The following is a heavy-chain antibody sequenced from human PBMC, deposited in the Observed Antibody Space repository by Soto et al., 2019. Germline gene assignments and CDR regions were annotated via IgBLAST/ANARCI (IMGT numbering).Heavy chain of an antibody. CDR1: GFTFDDYT. D-gene: IGHD2-15*01. CDR2: ISWDGGST. Sequence: GGSLRLSCAACGFTFDDYTMHWVRQAPGKGLEWVSLISWDGGSTYYADSVKGRFTISRDNSKNSLYLQMNSLRTEDTALYYCAKDKRRVVVVAAGPPSYGMDVWGQGTTVTVSS. J-gene: IGHJ6*02. V-gene: IGHV3-43*01. CDR3: AKDKRRVVVVAAGPPSYGMDV.